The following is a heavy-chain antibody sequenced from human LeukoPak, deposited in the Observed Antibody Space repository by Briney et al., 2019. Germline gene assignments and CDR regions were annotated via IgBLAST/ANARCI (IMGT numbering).Heavy chain of an antibody. CDR2: IKQDESEK. V-gene: IGHV3-7*04. CDR1: GFTFSSYW. J-gene: IGHJ4*02. CDR3: ARGTYYFDY. Sequence: PGGSLRLSCVASGFTFSSYWLTWVRQAPGKGLEWVATIKQDESEKYYVDSVKGRFTISRDNSKNSLYLQMNSLRAEDTAVYYCARGTYYFDYWGQGTLVTVSS.